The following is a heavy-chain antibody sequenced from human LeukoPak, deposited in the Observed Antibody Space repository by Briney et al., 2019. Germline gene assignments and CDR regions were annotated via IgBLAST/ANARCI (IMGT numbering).Heavy chain of an antibody. D-gene: IGHD2-8*01. Sequence: GRSLRLSCAASGFTFSSYAMHWVRQAPGKGLEWVAVISYDGSNKYYADSVKGRFTISRDNSKNTLYLRMNSLRAEDTAVYYCARGMVSMYNWFDPWGQGTLVTVSS. CDR2: ISYDGSNK. V-gene: IGHV3-30-3*01. CDR1: GFTFSSYA. J-gene: IGHJ5*02. CDR3: ARGMVSMYNWFDP.